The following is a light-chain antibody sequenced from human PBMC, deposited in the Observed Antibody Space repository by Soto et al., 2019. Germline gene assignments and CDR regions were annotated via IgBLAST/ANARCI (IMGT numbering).Light chain of an antibody. CDR2: EVS. V-gene: IGLV2-14*01. J-gene: IGLJ3*02. Sequence: QSALTQPASVSGSPGQSITISCTGTSSDVGGYNYVSWYQQHPGKAPKLMIYEVSNRPSGVSNRFSGSKSGNTASLTISGLQAEDDVDYYCSSYTSSSTHWVFGGGTKQTVL. CDR1: SSDVGGYNY. CDR3: SSYTSSSTHWV.